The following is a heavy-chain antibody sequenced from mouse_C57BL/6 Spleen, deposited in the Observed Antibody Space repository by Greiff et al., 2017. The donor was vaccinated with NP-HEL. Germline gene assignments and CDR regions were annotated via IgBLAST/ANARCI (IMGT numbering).Heavy chain of an antibody. Sequence: QVHVKQPGAELVRPGSSVKLSCKASGFTFTSYWMDWVKQRPGQGLEWIGNIYPSDSETHYNQKFQDKAILTVDKSSSTAYMQLSSLTSEDSAVYYCASAYYGNCGAMGDWGQGTSVTVAS. D-gene: IGHD2-10*01. CDR1: GFTFTSYW. CDR3: ASAYYGNCGAMGD. V-gene: IGHV1-61*01. J-gene: IGHJ4*01. CDR2: IYPSDSET.